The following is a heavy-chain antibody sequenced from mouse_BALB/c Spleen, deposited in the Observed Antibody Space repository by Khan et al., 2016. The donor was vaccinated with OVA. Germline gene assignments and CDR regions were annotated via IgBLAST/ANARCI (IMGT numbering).Heavy chain of an antibody. D-gene: IGHD1-3*01. CDR1: GFSLTDYA. J-gene: IGHJ2*01. Sequence: QVQLKESGPGLVAPSQSLSITCTVSGFSLTDYAVSWIRQPPGKGLEWLGVIWVSGSKYYNSVLKPRLSISKDNSKSQVFLKMNSLQTDDTAMYFCARLEDIWGQGTTLTVSS. CDR2: IWVSGSK. V-gene: IGHV2-6-5*01. CDR3: ARLEDI.